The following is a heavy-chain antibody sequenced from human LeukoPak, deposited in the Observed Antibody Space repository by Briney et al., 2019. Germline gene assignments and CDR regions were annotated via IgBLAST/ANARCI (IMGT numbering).Heavy chain of an antibody. CDR2: IKHDGTEK. CDR3: ATFVGIVSGTYTVPGGLLV. J-gene: IGHJ6*04. CDR1: EFIPTNFW. V-gene: IGHV3-7*01. Sequence: TGGSLRLSCVASEFIPTNFWMTWVRRAPGRGLEWVANIKHDGTEKFYVDSVKGRFTISRDNAKNSLYLQMNSVRAEDTAVYYCATFVGIVSGTYTVPGGLLVWGKGTTVTVSS. D-gene: IGHD2-2*03.